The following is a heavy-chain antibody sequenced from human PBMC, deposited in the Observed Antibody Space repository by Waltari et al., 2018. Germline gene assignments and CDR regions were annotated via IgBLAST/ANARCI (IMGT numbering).Heavy chain of an antibody. V-gene: IGHV3-23*04. Sequence: VQLVESGGGLVQPGGSLRLACAASGFTFNNFAMTWVRQAPGKGRRGVSNIRGSGSSTYYADSVKGRLTISRDNSKNTLHLQMNTLRAEDTAVYYCAKEMTTVTSGTDYWGQGTLVTVSS. CDR2: IRGSGSST. CDR3: AKEMTTVTSGTDY. D-gene: IGHD4-17*01. J-gene: IGHJ4*02. CDR1: GFTFNNFA.